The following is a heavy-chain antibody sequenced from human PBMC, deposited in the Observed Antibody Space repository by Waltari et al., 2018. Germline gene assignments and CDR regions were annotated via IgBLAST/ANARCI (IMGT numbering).Heavy chain of an antibody. CDR2: ISGSGGST. J-gene: IGHJ4*02. Sequence: EVQLVESGGGLVQPGGSLRLSCAASGFTFSSYAMSWVRQAPGKGLEWVSAISGSGGSTYYADSVKGRFTISRDNAKNTLYLQMNSLRAEDTAVYYCARADYCSGGSCYFTGWLGLFDYWGQGTLVTVSS. CDR1: GFTFSSYA. V-gene: IGHV3-23*04. D-gene: IGHD2-15*01. CDR3: ARADYCSGGSCYFTGWLGLFDY.